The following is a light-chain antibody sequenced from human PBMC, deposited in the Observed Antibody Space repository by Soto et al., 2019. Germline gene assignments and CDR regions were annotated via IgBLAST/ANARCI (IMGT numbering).Light chain of an antibody. CDR2: ATS. Sequence: EIVMTQSPATLSVSPGERATLSCRASQSVGNNFAWYQQKPGQAPRLLIFATSTRATGRPGRFSGSRSGTQFTPPTSSLQSEDFAVWYCQQYNDWHLTFGGGTKVEIE. V-gene: IGKV3-15*01. J-gene: IGKJ4*01. CDR1: QSVGNN. CDR3: QQYNDWHLT.